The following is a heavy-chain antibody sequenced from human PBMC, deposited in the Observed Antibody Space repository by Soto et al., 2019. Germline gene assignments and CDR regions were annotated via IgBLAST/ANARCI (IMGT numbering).Heavy chain of an antibody. CDR3: DSVTSP. D-gene: IGHD4-4*01. CDR2: IYHSGST. V-gene: IGHV4-30-2*01. CDR1: RGSINIGGFS. J-gene: IGHJ5*02. Sequence: SETLSLTCAVPRGSINIGGFSWSWIRHPPGKGLEWIGYIYHSGSTYYNPSLKSRVTISVDRSKNQFSLKLSSVTAADTAVYSCDSVTSPWGQGILVT.